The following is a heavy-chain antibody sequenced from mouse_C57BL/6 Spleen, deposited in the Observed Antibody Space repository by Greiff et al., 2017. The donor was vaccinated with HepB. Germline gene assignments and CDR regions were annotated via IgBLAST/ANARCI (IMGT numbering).Heavy chain of an antibody. CDR1: GYAFSSSW. Sequence: QVQLQQSGPELVKPGASVKISCKASGYAFSSSWMNWVKQRPGKGLEWIGRIYPGDGDTNYNGKFKGKATLTADKSSSTAYMQLSSLTSEDSAVYCCASPITTVVAPFMDYWGQGTSVTVSS. V-gene: IGHV1-82*01. J-gene: IGHJ4*01. D-gene: IGHD1-1*01. CDR3: ASPITTVVAPFMDY. CDR2: IYPGDGDT.